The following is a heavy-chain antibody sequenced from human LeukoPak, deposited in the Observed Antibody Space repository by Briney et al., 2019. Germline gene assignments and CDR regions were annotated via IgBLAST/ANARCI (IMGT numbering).Heavy chain of an antibody. D-gene: IGHD4-17*01. V-gene: IGHV3-20*04. Sequence: GGSLRLSCAASGFTFDDYGMSWVRQAPGKGLEWVSGINWNGGSTGYADSVKGRFTISRDSAKNSLYLQMNSLRAEDTALYCCAISGDYNDEFDYWGQGTLVTVSS. CDR2: INWNGGST. CDR3: AISGDYNDEFDY. CDR1: GFTFDDYG. J-gene: IGHJ4*02.